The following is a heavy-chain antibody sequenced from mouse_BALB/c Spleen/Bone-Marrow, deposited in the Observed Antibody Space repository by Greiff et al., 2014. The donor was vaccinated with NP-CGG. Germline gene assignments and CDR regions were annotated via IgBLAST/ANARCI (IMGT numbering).Heavy chain of an antibody. CDR2: INPGSGGT. CDR3: ARRDGNYAWFAY. CDR1: GYAFTNYL. V-gene: IGHV1-54*03. J-gene: IGHJ3*01. Sequence: QVQLQQSGAELVRPGTSVKVSCKASGYAFTNYLIEWVEQRPGQGLEWIGVINPGSGGTNYNEKFKGKATLTADKSSSTAYMQLSSLTSDDSAVYFCARRDGNYAWFAYWGQGTLVTVSA. D-gene: IGHD2-1*01.